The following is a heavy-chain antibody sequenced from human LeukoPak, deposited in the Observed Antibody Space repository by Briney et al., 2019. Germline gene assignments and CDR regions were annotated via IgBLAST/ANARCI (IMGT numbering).Heavy chain of an antibody. CDR1: GGTFSTYG. CDR2: IIPIFRTT. V-gene: IGHV1-69*13. Sequence: SVKVSCKTSGGTFSTYGFSWVRQAPGHGLEWMGVIIPIFRTTNYAQKFQGRVTITADEFTSIAYMELSSLRSEDTAIYYCARPFLGHCSGGSCSLYYYYGMDVWGQGTTVTVSS. D-gene: IGHD2-15*01. CDR3: ARPFLGHCSGGSCSLYYYYGMDV. J-gene: IGHJ6*02.